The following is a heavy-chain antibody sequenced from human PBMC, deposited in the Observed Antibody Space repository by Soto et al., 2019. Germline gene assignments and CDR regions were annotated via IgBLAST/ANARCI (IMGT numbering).Heavy chain of an antibody. CDR3: VKGLSSSWYQMDY. D-gene: IGHD6-13*01. CDR2: IVVGNSNT. CDR1: GFTFSCSA. J-gene: IGHJ4*02. Sequence: PVKVSCKASGFTFSCSAVHWARQSRGHRLKWIGWIVVGNSNTNYARGLQERVTITRDMSTSTAYMELSGLRSEDTAVYYCVKGLSSSWYQMDYWGQGTLVTVSS. V-gene: IGHV1-58*01.